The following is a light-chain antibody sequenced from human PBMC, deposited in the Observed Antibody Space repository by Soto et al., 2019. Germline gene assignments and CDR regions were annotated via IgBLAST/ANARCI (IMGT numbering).Light chain of an antibody. CDR1: QTLSGNF. CDR3: QQGLT. V-gene: IGKV3-20*01. J-gene: IGKJ4*01. Sequence: IVLTQSPGTLSLSPGERATLSCRASQTLSGNFLAWYQVRPGQAPRLLIYGVSSRATGIPDRFSGSGSGTDFTLTINRLDPEDFAVYYCQQGLTFGGGTQVEIK. CDR2: GVS.